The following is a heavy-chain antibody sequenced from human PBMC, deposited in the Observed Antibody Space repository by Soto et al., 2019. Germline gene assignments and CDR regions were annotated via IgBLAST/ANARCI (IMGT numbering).Heavy chain of an antibody. Sequence: SETLSLTCAVYGGSFSGYYWSWIRQPPGKGLEWIGEINHSGSTNYNPSLKSRVTISVDTSKNQFSLKLSSVTAADTAVYYCARAGYDFWSGYYRDRSLHYWGQGTLVTVSS. CDR1: GGSFSGYY. CDR2: INHSGST. D-gene: IGHD3-3*01. J-gene: IGHJ4*02. CDR3: ARAGYDFWSGYYRDRSLHY. V-gene: IGHV4-34*01.